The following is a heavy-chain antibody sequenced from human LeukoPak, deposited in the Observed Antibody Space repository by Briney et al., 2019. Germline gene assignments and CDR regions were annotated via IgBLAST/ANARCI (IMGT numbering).Heavy chain of an antibody. CDR3: ARPLYEQWLVPFDY. V-gene: IGHV3-20*04. J-gene: IGHJ4*01. Sequence: PGGSLRLSCAASGFTFSDYYMSWIRQAPGKGLEWVSGINWNGGSTGYADSVKGRFTISRDNAKNSLYLQMNSLRAEDTAVYYCARPLYEQWLVPFDYWGHGTLVTVSS. CDR2: INWNGGST. D-gene: IGHD6-19*01. CDR1: GFTFSDYY.